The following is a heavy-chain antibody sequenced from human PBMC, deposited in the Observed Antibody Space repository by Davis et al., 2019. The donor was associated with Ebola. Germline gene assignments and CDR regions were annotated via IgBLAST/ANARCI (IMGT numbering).Heavy chain of an antibody. V-gene: IGHV3-30*02. CDR2: VRSHGSDD. D-gene: IGHD6-13*01. CDR1: GFTFNIFD. CDR3: TKGQGYFLDY. Sequence: GGSLRLSCAASGFTFNIFDMHWVRQAPGRGLEWVAFVRSHGSDDHYADSVKGRFTISRDNSKNTLYLQMDTLRVEDTALYYCTKGQGYFLDYWGQGTLVTVSS. J-gene: IGHJ4*02.